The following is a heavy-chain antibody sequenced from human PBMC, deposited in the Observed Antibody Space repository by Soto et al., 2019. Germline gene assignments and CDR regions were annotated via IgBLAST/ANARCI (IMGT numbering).Heavy chain of an antibody. CDR3: ATDRSDTSNSFDAFDI. V-gene: IGHV4-61*08. CDR2: IYHTGTT. Sequence: ETLSLTGTGSGASVSSGGHFWSWIRQPPGEGLEWIAYIYHTGTTDYNPSLKRRVTTSVDLSKNQLSLRLSSVTAADTAVYYCATDRSDTSNSFDAFDIWGQGTMVTVSS. D-gene: IGHD1-1*01. J-gene: IGHJ3*02. CDR1: GASVSSGGHF.